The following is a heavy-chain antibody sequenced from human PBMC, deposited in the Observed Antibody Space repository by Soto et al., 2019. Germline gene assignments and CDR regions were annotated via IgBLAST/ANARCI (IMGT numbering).Heavy chain of an antibody. CDR2: TSFSGYT. Sequence: QVQLQESGPGLVKPSQTLSLTCTVSGDSVSGGDSYCSWIRQPPGKALEWIGYTSFSGYTSYTTYRKSRVIISVEMSKSQFSLRLNSVTAADTAIYYCVRGGNPYHYATSGPGTFDKWGQGTMVSVSS. D-gene: IGHD3-22*01. V-gene: IGHV4-30-4*01. CDR3: VRGGNPYHYATSGPGTFDK. J-gene: IGHJ4*02. CDR1: GDSVSGGDSY.